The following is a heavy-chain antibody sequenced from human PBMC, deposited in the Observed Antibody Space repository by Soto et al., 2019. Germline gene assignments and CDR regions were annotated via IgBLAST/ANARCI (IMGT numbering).Heavy chain of an antibody. CDR3: AHAYGGRSLY. V-gene: IGHV2-5*02. Sequence: QITLKESGPTLVKPTQTLTLTCTFSGFSLSTSRVGVGWIRQPPGKALEWLSVIYWDDAKTYRPSLKSRLTITKATSKNQVALTMTNMDPVDTATYYCAHAYGGRSLYWGQGTLVTVSS. J-gene: IGHJ4*02. CDR2: IYWDDAK. D-gene: IGHD1-26*01. CDR1: GFSLSTSRVG.